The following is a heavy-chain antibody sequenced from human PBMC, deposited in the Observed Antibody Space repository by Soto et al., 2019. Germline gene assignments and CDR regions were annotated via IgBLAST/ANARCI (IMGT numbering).Heavy chain of an antibody. CDR3: ARQAAAGKYYYAMDV. J-gene: IGHJ6*02. CDR1: GYSFTGYW. CDR2: IYPRDSDT. V-gene: IGHV5-51*01. Sequence: SGESLKISCKVSGYSFTGYWIAWVRQMPGKGLEWMGIIYPRDSDTRYSPSFQGQVIISVDRSISTAYLQWNSLKASDTAMFYFARQAAAGKYYYAMDVWGQGTTVTVSS. D-gene: IGHD6-13*01.